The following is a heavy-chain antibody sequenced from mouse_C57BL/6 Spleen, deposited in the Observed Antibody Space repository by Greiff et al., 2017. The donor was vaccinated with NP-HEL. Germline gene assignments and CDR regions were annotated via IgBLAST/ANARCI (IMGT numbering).Heavy chain of an antibody. J-gene: IGHJ2*01. CDR1: GFTFSSYA. Sequence: EVKLVESGEGLVKPGGSLKLSCAASGFTFSSYAMSWVRQTPEKRLEWVAYISSGGDYIYYADTVKGRFTISRDNARNTLYLQMSSLKSEDTAMDYCTSMITTSRGFDYWGQGTTLTVSS. CDR3: TSMITTSRGFDY. V-gene: IGHV5-9-1*02. D-gene: IGHD2-4*01. CDR2: ISSGGDYI.